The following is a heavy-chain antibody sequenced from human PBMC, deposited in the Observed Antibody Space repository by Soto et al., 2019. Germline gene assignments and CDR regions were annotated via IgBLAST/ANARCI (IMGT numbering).Heavy chain of an antibody. CDR1: GGSISSYH. Sequence: SETLSLTCTVSGGSISSYHWSWIRQSAGQGLEWIGRFYTNGISHYNPSLKSRLSMSAGTSKNQLSLTLTSVTAADTGVYYCARAGNEYGVDVWGQGTTVTVSS. CDR2: FYTNGIS. CDR3: ARAGNEYGVDV. D-gene: IGHD3-10*01. J-gene: IGHJ6*02. V-gene: IGHV4-4*07.